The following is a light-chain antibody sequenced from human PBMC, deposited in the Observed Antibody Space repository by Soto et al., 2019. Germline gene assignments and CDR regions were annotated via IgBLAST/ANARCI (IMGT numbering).Light chain of an antibody. CDR2: AVS. J-gene: IGLJ2*01. Sequence: SALTQPASVSGSPGQSITISCTGTSSDVGGYNYVSWYQQHPGKAPKLMIYAVSNRPSGVSDRFSGSKSANTASLTISGLQAEDEADYYCSSFGNSSPLGVFGGGTKLTVL. V-gene: IGLV2-14*03. CDR1: SSDVGGYNY. CDR3: SSFGNSSPLGV.